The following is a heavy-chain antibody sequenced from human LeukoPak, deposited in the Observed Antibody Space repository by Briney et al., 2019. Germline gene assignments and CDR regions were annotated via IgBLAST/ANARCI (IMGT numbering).Heavy chain of an antibody. D-gene: IGHD4-11*01. J-gene: IGHJ4*02. CDR3: AREKDDYYYFDY. Sequence: RPSETLSLTCTVSGGSISSYYWSWIWQPPGKGLEWIGCISYSGSTNYNPSLKSRVTISLDTSKNQFSLRLSSVTAADTAVYYCAREKDDYYYFDYWGQGTLVTVSP. CDR1: GGSISSYY. V-gene: IGHV4-59*01. CDR2: ISYSGST.